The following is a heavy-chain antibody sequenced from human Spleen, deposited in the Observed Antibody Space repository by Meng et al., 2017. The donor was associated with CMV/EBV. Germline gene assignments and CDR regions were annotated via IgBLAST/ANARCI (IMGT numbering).Heavy chain of an antibody. CDR1: GFTSYA. Sequence: GESLKISCAASGFTSYAMSWVRQAPGKGLEWVSAIRGSFGSTYYADSVKGRFTISRDESKNTLDLQMNNQRAEDTAIYYGTKIGDLQQLIPWGQGTLVTVSS. CDR2: IRGSFGST. J-gene: IGHJ5*02. V-gene: IGHV3-23*01. CDR3: TKIGDLQQLIP. D-gene: IGHD6-13*01.